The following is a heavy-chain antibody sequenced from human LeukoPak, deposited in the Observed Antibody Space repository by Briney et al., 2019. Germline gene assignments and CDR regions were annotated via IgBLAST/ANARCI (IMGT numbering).Heavy chain of an antibody. CDR1: GFTFSSYS. J-gene: IGHJ6*02. CDR3: ARGLPNYYGMDV. V-gene: IGHV3-21*01. CDR2: ITSSNNYI. Sequence: PGGSLRLSCAGSGFTFSSYSMNWVRQAPGKGLEWVSSITSSNNYIYYADSVRGRFTISRDNAKNTVYLQMNSLRTEDTAVYYCARGLPNYYGMDVWGQGTTVTVSS.